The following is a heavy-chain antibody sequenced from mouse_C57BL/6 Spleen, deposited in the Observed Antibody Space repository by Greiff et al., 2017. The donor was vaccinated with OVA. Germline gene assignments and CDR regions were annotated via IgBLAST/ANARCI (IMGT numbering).Heavy chain of an antibody. CDR1: GYTFTEYT. Sequence: LVESGAELVKPGASVKLSCKASGYTFTEYTIHWVKQRSGQGLEWIGWFYPGSGSIKYNEKFKDKATLTADKSSSTVYMELSRLTSEDSAVYFCARHERAYYGGSYAMDYWGQGTSVTVSS. CDR2: FYPGSGSI. J-gene: IGHJ4*01. D-gene: IGHD1-1*02. V-gene: IGHV1-62-2*01. CDR3: ARHERAYYGGSYAMDY.